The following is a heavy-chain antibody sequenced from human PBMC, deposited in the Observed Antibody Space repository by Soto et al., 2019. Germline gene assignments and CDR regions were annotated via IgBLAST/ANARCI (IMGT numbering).Heavy chain of an antibody. Sequence: EVQLMESGGGLVQPGGSLRLSCVASGFTFSNYWMHWVRQAPGKGLVWVSRINSDGSPRSYAESVKGRFTISRDNVKNTLYLQMNSLRAEDTAVYYCVTSGGFDHWGQGTLVTVSS. J-gene: IGHJ5*02. CDR2: INSDGSPR. CDR1: GFTFSNYW. CDR3: VTSGGFDH. D-gene: IGHD3-16*01. V-gene: IGHV3-74*01.